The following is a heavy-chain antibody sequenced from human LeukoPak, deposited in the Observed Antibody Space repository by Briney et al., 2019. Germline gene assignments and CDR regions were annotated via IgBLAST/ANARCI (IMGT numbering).Heavy chain of an antibody. D-gene: IGHD4-23*01. Sequence: HTGGSLRLSCAASGFTFSSYAMSWVRQAPGKGLEWVSAISGSGGSTYYADSVKGRFTISRDNPKNTLYLQMNSLRAEDTAVYYCARDHDYGGNAVGYWGQGTLVTVSS. CDR3: ARDHDYGGNAVGY. V-gene: IGHV3-23*01. CDR1: GFTFSSYA. J-gene: IGHJ4*02. CDR2: ISGSGGST.